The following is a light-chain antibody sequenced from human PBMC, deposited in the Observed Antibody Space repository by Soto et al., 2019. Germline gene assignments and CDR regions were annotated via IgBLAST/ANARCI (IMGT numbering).Light chain of an antibody. CDR2: ANT. CDR1: SSNIGAGYD. J-gene: IGLJ1*01. CDR3: KSYAGSNTYV. V-gene: IGLV1-40*01. Sequence: QSVLTQTPSVSGAPGQRVTISCTGSSSNIGAGYDVHWYQQLPGTTPKLLIYANTDRPSGVPDRFSGSKSGTSASLAITGLQAEDEADYFCKSYAGSNTYVFGSGTKVTVL.